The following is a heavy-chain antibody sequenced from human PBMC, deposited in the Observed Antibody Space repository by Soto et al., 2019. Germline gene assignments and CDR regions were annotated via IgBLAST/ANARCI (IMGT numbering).Heavy chain of an antibody. D-gene: IGHD3-22*01. V-gene: IGHV3-30-3*01. J-gene: IGHJ6*01. CDR3: ARDLGDLGVVVVMYYYYYGMDV. CDR1: GFTFSSYA. Sequence: QVQLVESGGGVVQPGRSLRLSCAASGFTFSSYAMHWVRQAPGKGLEWVAVISYDGSNKYSADSVKGRFTISRDNSKNKLYLQMNSLRAEDTDVYYCARDLGDLGVVVVMYYYYYGMDVW. CDR2: ISYDGSNK.